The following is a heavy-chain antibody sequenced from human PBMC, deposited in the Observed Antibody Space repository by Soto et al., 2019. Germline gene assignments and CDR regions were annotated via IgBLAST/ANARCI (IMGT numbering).Heavy chain of an antibody. Sequence: PGESLKISCKGSGYSFTSYWISWVRQMPGKGLEWMGRIDPSDSYTNYSPPFQGHVTISADKSISTAYLQWSSLRASDTAMYYCARQIYDSDTGPNFQYYFDSWGQGTPVTVSS. CDR3: ARQIYDSDTGPNFQYYFDS. CDR1: GYSFTSYW. V-gene: IGHV5-10-1*01. D-gene: IGHD3-22*01. CDR2: IDPSDSYT. J-gene: IGHJ4*02.